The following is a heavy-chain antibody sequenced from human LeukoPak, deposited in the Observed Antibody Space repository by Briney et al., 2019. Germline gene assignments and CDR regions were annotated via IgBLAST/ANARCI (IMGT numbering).Heavy chain of an antibody. CDR3: ARDRTQITMIVVAQNXYGMDX. D-gene: IGHD3-22*01. CDR2: IIPIFGTA. V-gene: IGHV1-69*13. J-gene: IGHJ6*02. Sequence: ASVKVSCKASGGTFSSYAISWVRQAPGQGLEWMGGIIPIFGTANYAQKFQGRVTITADESTSTAYMELSSLRSEDTAVYYCARDRTQITMIVVAQNXYGMDXWGQGTTVTVSS. CDR1: GGTFSSYA.